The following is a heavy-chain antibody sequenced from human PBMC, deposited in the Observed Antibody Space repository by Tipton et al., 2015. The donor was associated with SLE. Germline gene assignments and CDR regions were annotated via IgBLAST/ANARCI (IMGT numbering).Heavy chain of an antibody. CDR1: GYTLTELS. CDR3: ASLTSYFDY. Sequence: QSGAEVKKPGASVKVSCKVSGYTLTELSMHWVRQAPGQGLEWMGRIIPIFGTANYAQKFQGRVTITADESTSTAYMELSSLRSEDTAVYYCASLTSYFDYWGQGTLVTVSS. V-gene: IGHV1-69*13. CDR2: IIPIFGTA. J-gene: IGHJ4*02.